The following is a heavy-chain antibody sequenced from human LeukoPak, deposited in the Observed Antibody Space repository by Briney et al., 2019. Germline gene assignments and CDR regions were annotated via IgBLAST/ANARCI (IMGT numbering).Heavy chain of an antibody. J-gene: IGHJ6*02. D-gene: IGHD2-2*01. CDR1: GGTFSSYA. CDR3: AREGCSRTSCYSWVDYGMDV. CDR2: IIPILGIA. Sequence: ASVKVSCKASGGTFSSYAISWVRQAPGQGLEWMGRIIPILGIANYAQKFQGRVTITADKSTRTAYMELSGLRSEDTAVYYCAREGCSRTSCYSWVDYGMDVWGQGTTVTVSS. V-gene: IGHV1-69*04.